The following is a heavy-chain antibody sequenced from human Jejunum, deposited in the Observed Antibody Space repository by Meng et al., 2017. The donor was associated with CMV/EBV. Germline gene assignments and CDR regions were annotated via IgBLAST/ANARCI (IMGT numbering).Heavy chain of an antibody. D-gene: IGHD3-16*01. CDR2: INVGNGNT. Sequence: GYTFNTYARHWVRQAPGQSLEWMGSINVGNGNTKYSQKFQDRLTITIDTSANTASLELSSLSSEDTAVYYCTRANSDYAITSTPFDPWGQGTLVTVSS. V-gene: IGHV1-3*01. CDR1: GYTFNTYA. CDR3: TRANSDYAITSTPFDP. J-gene: IGHJ5*02.